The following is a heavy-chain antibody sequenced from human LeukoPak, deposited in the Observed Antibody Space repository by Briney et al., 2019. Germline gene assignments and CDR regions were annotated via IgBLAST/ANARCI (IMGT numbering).Heavy chain of an antibody. CDR1: GFTFSSYG. V-gene: IGHV3-30*18. D-gene: IGHD2-2*01. Sequence: GGSLRLSCAASGFTFSSYGMHWVRQAPGKGLEWVAVISYDGSNKYYADSVKGRFTISRDNSKNTLYLQMNSLRAEDTAVYYCANGYCSSTSCFDYGMDVWGQGTTVTVSS. J-gene: IGHJ6*02. CDR2: ISYDGSNK. CDR3: ANGYCSSTSCFDYGMDV.